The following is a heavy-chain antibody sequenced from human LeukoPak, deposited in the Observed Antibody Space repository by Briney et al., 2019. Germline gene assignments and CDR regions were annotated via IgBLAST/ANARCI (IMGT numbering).Heavy chain of an antibody. V-gene: IGHV3-30*18. Sequence: PGGSLRLSCAASGFTFSSYGMHWVRQAPGKGLEWVAVISYDGSNKYYADSVKGRFTISRDNSKNTLYLQMNSLRAEDTAVYYCAKDAGRYCSSTSCPSRDYYGMDVWGQGTTVTVSS. D-gene: IGHD2-2*01. CDR1: GFTFSSYG. CDR2: ISYDGSNK. J-gene: IGHJ6*02. CDR3: AKDAGRYCSSTSCPSRDYYGMDV.